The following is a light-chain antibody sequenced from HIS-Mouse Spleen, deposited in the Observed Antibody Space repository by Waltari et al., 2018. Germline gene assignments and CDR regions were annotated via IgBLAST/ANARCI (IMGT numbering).Light chain of an antibody. CDR3: QVWDSSSDHPYV. V-gene: IGLV3-21*03. Sequence: SYVLTQPPSVSVAPGKTARITCGGNNIGSKSVHWYQQKPGQAPVHGVYEDSDRPSGLPGRFSGTNSGNTATLTISRVEAGDEADYYCQVWDSSSDHPYVFGTGTKVTVL. CDR1: NIGSKS. J-gene: IGLJ1*01. CDR2: EDS.